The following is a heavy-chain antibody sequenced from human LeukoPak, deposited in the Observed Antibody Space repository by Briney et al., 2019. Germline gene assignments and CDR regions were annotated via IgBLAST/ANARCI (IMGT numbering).Heavy chain of an antibody. CDR3: ARVGSIAAAGIYYFDY. Sequence: ASVKVSRKASGYTFTSYDINWVRQATGQGLEWMGWMNPNSGNTGYAQKFQGRVTMTRNTSISTAYMELSSLRSEDTAVYYCARVGSIAAAGIYYFDYWGQGTLVTVSS. V-gene: IGHV1-8*01. D-gene: IGHD6-13*01. J-gene: IGHJ4*02. CDR1: GYTFTSYD. CDR2: MNPNSGNT.